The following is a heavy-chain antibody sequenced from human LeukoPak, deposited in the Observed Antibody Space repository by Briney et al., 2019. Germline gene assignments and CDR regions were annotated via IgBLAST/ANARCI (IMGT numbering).Heavy chain of an antibody. J-gene: IGHJ4*02. CDR1: GGSISSSSYY. V-gene: IGHV4-39*01. Sequence: SETLSLTCTVSGGSISSSSYYWGWIRQPPEKGLEWIGSIYYSGSTYYNPSLKSRVTISVDTSKNQFSLKLSSVTAADTAVYYCARPEITITIFGVVISYYFDYWGQGTLVTVSS. CDR3: ARPEITITIFGVVISYYFDY. D-gene: IGHD3-3*01. CDR2: IYYSGST.